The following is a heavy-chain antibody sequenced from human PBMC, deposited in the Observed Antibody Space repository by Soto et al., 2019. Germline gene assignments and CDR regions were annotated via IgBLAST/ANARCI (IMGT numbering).Heavy chain of an antibody. D-gene: IGHD1-1*01. V-gene: IGHV3-21*01. Sequence: EVQLVESGGGLVKPGGSLRLSCAASGFTFSSYSMSWVRQAPGKGLEWVSSISGTSTYIYYADSVRGRFTISRDNAKNSLYLQMNSLRAEDTAVYYCARGAPTGTLAYFDYWGQGTLVTVSS. CDR3: ARGAPTGTLAYFDY. CDR1: GFTFSSYS. CDR2: ISGTSTYI. J-gene: IGHJ4*02.